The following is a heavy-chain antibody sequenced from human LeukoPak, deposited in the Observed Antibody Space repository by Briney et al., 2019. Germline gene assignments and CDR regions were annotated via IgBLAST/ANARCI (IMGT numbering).Heavy chain of an antibody. D-gene: IGHD6-13*01. Sequence: SGGSLRLSCAASEFTFSDYAMNWVRQAPGKGLEWISTINYSGDTTYYADSVKGRFTISRDNAKNSLYLQMNSLRAEDTAVYYCAREPTYSSSWYTSCDYWGQGTLVTVSS. CDR3: AREPTYSSSWYTSCDY. V-gene: IGHV3-23*01. CDR2: INYSGDTT. CDR1: EFTFSDYA. J-gene: IGHJ4*02.